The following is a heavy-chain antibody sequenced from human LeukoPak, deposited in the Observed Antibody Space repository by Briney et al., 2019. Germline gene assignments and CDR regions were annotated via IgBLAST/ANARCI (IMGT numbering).Heavy chain of an antibody. CDR2: IYTSGST. D-gene: IGHD3-9*01. Sequence: PSETLSLTCTVSGASISRGFSYWTWIRQPAGKGLEWIGRIYTSGSTNYNPSLKSRLTISLDTFKNQFSLKLSSVTAADTAVYYCARGDILTGYYSFDYWGQGTLVTVSS. CDR1: GASISRGFSY. J-gene: IGHJ4*02. CDR3: ARGDILTGYYSFDY. V-gene: IGHV4-61*02.